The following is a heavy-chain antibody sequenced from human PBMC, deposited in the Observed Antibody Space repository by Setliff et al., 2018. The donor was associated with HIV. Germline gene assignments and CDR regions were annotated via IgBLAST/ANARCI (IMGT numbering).Heavy chain of an antibody. CDR3: AREDYYDTSGYYYGYYFDY. Sequence: SETLSLTCTVSGVSISSDNYYWSWIRQPAGKGLEWIGRIYTSGSTNYNPSLKSPVSISVDTSRNQFSLKLSSVTAADTAVYYCAREDYYDTSGYYYGYYFDYWGQGTLFTVSS. CDR1: GVSISSDNYY. V-gene: IGHV4-61*02. J-gene: IGHJ4*02. D-gene: IGHD3-22*01. CDR2: IYTSGST.